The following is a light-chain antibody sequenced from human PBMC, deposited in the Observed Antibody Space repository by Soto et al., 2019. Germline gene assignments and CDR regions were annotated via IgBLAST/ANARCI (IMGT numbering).Light chain of an antibody. CDR3: QQYNNWPAIT. V-gene: IGKV3D-15*01. J-gene: IGKJ5*01. CDR2: GAS. CDR1: QSVSSN. Sequence: EIVMTQSPATLSVSPGERATLSCRASQSVSSNLAWYQQKPGQAPRLFIYGASTRATVIPARFSGSGSGTEFTLTISSLQSEDFAVYYCQQYNNWPAITFGQGTRLEIK.